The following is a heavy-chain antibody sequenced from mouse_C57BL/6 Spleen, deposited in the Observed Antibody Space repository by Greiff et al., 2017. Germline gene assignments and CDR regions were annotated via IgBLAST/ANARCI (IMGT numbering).Heavy chain of an antibody. J-gene: IGHJ1*03. D-gene: IGHD2-3*01. CDR1: GFSLPSYG. CDR2: IWGDGST. Sequence: VKVVESGPGLVAPSQSLSITCTVSGFSLPSYGVSWVRQPPGKGLEWLGVIWGDGSTNYHSALISRLSISKDNSKSQVFLKLNSLQTDDTATYYCAKPYDGYYGLYFDVWGTGTTVTVSS. V-gene: IGHV2-3*01. CDR3: AKPYDGYYGLYFDV.